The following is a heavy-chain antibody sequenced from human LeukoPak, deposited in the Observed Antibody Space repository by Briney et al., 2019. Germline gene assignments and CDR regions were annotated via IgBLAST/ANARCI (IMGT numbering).Heavy chain of an antibody. CDR2: IMPVLDTG. V-gene: IGHV1-69*06. CDR1: GGSFRRYD. Sequence: SVKVSCKASGGSFRRYDFAWVRQAPGQGLEWMGGIMPVLDTGSYAQGFQGRVTITADRSTSTAYMELRSLRPEDTALYYCAARDNGNDLLSYHAMDVWGNGTTVTVSS. D-gene: IGHD1-1*01. CDR3: AARDNGNDLLSYHAMDV. J-gene: IGHJ6*04.